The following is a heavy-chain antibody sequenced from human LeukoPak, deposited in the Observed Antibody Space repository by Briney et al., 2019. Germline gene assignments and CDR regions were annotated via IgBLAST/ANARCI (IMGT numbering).Heavy chain of an antibody. Sequence: FLRLSCAASGFTFDDYAMHWVRQAPGKGLEWVSGISWNSGSIGYADSVKGRFTISRDNAKNSLYLQMNSLRAEDTALYYCAKVGSGWSIDYWGQGTLVTVSS. CDR1: GFTFDDYA. V-gene: IGHV3-9*01. J-gene: IGHJ4*02. CDR3: AKVGSGWSIDY. CDR2: ISWNSGSI. D-gene: IGHD6-19*01.